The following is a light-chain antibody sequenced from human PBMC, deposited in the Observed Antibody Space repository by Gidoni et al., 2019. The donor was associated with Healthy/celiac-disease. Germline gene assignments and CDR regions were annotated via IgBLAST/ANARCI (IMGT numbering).Light chain of an antibody. CDR2: AAY. Sequence: DIHMTPSPSSLSASVGDRVTITCRASQGISNYLAWYQQKPGKVPKLLIYAAYTLQSGVPSRFSGSGSGTDLTLTISSVQAEDGATYYCKKYKSAWTFGQGTKVEIK. CDR1: QGISNY. CDR3: KKYKSAWT. J-gene: IGKJ1*01. V-gene: IGKV1-27*01.